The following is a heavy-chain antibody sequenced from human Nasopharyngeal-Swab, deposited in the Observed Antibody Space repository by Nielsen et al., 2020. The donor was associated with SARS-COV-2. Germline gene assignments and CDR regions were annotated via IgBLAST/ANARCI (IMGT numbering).Heavy chain of an antibody. V-gene: IGHV3-23*01. CDR3: AKGTGMTYRAIDY. Sequence: GGSLRLSCAASGFTFSSFGMHWVRQAPGKGLEWVSTITGNGDTTYYADSVKGRFTISRDNSENTLYMQMTSLRAEDTAVYYCAKGTGMTYRAIDYWGQGTLVTASS. CDR2: ITGNGDTT. D-gene: IGHD1-14*01. J-gene: IGHJ4*02. CDR1: GFTFSSFG.